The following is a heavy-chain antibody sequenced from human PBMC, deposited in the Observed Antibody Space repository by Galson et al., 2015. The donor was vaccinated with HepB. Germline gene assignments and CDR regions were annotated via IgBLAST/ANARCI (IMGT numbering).Heavy chain of an antibody. CDR1: GFTFSTYT. CDR3: ARATRDGYNIIEY. Sequence: SLRLSCAASGFTFSTYTMNWLRQAPGKGLEWVAYISSRSSSIYYANSVKGRFTISRDNDKNSLYLQMNSLRGEDTAVYFCARATRDGYNIIEYWGQGALVTVSS. CDR2: ISSRSSSI. V-gene: IGHV3-48*01. D-gene: IGHD5-24*01. J-gene: IGHJ4*02.